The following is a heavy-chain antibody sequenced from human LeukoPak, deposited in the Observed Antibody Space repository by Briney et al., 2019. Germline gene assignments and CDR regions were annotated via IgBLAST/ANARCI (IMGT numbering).Heavy chain of an antibody. V-gene: IGHV3-21*01. J-gene: IGHJ4*02. D-gene: IGHD6-13*01. CDR3: ARGKPPKGYSSSWYISSLLSGQFDY. CDR1: GFTFSSYS. CDR2: ISSSSSYI. Sequence: PGGSLRLSCAASGFTFSSYSMNWVRQAPGKGLEWVSSISSSSSYIYYADSVKGRFTISRDNAKNSLYLQMNSLRAEDTAVYYCARGKPPKGYSSSWYISSLLSGQFDYWGQGTLVTVPS.